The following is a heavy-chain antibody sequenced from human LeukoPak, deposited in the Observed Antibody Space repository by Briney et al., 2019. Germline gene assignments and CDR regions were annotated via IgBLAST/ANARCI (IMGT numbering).Heavy chain of an antibody. V-gene: IGHV4-39*07. CDR3: ARAPLYYYDSSGDAFDI. J-gene: IGHJ3*02. Sequence: SETLSLTCTVSGGSISSSSYYWGWIRQPPGKGLEWIGSIYYSGSTYYNPSLKSRVTISVDTSKNQFSLKLSSVTAADTAVYYCARAPLYYYDSSGDAFDIWGQGTMVTVSS. CDR1: GGSISSSSYY. CDR2: IYYSGST. D-gene: IGHD3-22*01.